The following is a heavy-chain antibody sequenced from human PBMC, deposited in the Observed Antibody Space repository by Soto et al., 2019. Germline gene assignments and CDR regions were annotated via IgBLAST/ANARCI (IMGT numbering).Heavy chain of an antibody. CDR1: GGSISSSSYY. CDR2: IYYSGST. D-gene: IGHD2-2*01. V-gene: IGHV4-39*02. Sequence: QLQLQESGPGLVKPSETLSLTCTVSGGSISSSSYYWGWIRQPPGKGLEWIGSIYYSGSTYYNPSLKSRVTISVDTSKNQFSLKLSSVTAADTAVYYCARDHAVVVPAAMEAFDIWGQGTMVTVSS. J-gene: IGHJ3*02. CDR3: ARDHAVVVPAAMEAFDI.